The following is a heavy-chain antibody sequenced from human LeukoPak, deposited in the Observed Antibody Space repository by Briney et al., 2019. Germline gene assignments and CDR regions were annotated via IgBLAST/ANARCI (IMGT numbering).Heavy chain of an antibody. CDR3: AREYYGSWIDY. D-gene: IGHD3-10*01. J-gene: IGHJ4*02. CDR2: IYYSGCT. V-gene: IGHV4-59*01. Sequence: PSETLSVTCTVPGGSISSYYWCWIRQPLGEGLEWIGYIYYSGCTNYNPSLKSRVTISVDTSKNQYSLKLSSVTAADSAVDYCAREYYGSWIDYWGQGTLVTVSS. CDR1: GGSISSYY.